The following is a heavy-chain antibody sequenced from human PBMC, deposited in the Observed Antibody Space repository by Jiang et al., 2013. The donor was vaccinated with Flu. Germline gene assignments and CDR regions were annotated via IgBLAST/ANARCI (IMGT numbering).Heavy chain of an antibody. Sequence: GAEVKKPGESLQISCKASGYTFTNCWIGWVRQMPGKGLEWMGIIYPGDSETRYSPSFEGQVTISVDKSLSTAYLQWSSLKASDTAIYYCAKLPCTSGIAEYFQHWGQGTLVTVSS. CDR3: AKLPCTSGIAEYFQH. CDR1: GYTFTNCW. D-gene: IGHD2-8*01. J-gene: IGHJ1*01. CDR2: IYPGDSET. V-gene: IGHV5-51*01.